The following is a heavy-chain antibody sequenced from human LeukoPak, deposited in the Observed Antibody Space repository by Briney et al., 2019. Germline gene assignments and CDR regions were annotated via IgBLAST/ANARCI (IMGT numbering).Heavy chain of an antibody. V-gene: IGHV3-53*01. CDR2: IHYDGKI. CDR1: GFSVSGRF. CDR3: ASGDGYLQPY. Sequence: GGSLRLSCAASGFSVSGRFMSWVRQAPGKGLEWVSIIHYDGKIRYAGSVGGRFTIYRDDSENTLFLQMNSLRVDDTAVYFCASGDGYLQPYWGQGTLVTVSS. J-gene: IGHJ4*02. D-gene: IGHD2-21*01.